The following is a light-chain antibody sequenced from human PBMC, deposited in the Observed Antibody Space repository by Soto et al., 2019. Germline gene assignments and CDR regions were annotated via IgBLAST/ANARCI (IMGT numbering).Light chain of an antibody. V-gene: IGKV1-39*01. J-gene: IGKJ5*01. CDR1: QSIVTY. CDR3: QQSYSTPYIT. CDR2: AAS. Sequence: DIQMTQSPSSLSASVGDRVTINCRASQSIVTYLDWYLQKPGKAPKLLIYAASNLQSGVPSRFSGSGSGTDFTLTISSLQPEDFATYYCQQSYSTPYITCGQGTRLEIK.